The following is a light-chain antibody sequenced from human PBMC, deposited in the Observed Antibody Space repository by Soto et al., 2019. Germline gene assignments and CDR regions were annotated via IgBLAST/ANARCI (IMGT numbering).Light chain of an antibody. CDR1: SSDVGYYNL. CDR2: EVN. V-gene: IGLV2-23*02. CDR3: CSYAGSTTHYV. Sequence: QPVLTQPAAVSGSTGQSITISCTGTSSDVGYYNLVSWYQQHPGKAPKLIIYEVNKRPSGFSNRFSGSKSGNTASLTISGLQAEDEADYYCCSYAGSTTHYVFGTGTKLTVL. J-gene: IGLJ1*01.